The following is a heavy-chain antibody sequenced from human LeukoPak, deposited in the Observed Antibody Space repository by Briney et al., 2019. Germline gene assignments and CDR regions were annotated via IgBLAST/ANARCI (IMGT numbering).Heavy chain of an antibody. CDR2: ISSSGSTT. D-gene: IGHD2/OR15-2a*01. Sequence: GGSLRLSCAASGFTFSDYYMSWIRQAPGKGLEWVSYISSSGSTTYYADSVKGRFTISRDNAKNSLYLQMNSLRAEDTAVYYCARVSQPLLLDYWGQGTLVTVSS. V-gene: IGHV3-11*04. J-gene: IGHJ4*02. CDR3: ARVSQPLLLDY. CDR1: GFTFSDYY.